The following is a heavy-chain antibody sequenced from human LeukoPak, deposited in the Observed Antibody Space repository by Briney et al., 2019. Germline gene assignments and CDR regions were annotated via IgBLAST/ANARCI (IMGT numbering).Heavy chain of an antibody. J-gene: IGHJ4*02. CDR1: GGSISSGSYY. CDR3: ARESPPIVGAAPFDY. D-gene: IGHD1-26*01. V-gene: IGHV4-61*02. CDR2: IYTSGST. Sequence: TLSLTCTVSGGSISSGSYYWSWIRQPAGKGLEWIGRIYTSGSTNYNPSLKSRVTISVDTSKNQFSLKLSSVTAADTAVYYCARESPPIVGAAPFDYWGQGTLVTVSS.